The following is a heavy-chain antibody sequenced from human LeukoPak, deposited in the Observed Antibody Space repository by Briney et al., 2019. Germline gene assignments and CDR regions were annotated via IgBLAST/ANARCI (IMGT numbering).Heavy chain of an antibody. CDR1: GGSISSSSYY. CDR2: IYYSGST. Sequence: SETLSLTCTVSGGSISSSSYYWGWIRQPPGKGLEWIGSIYYSGSTYYNPSLKSRVTISVDTSKNQFSLKLSSVTAADTAVYYCARQYYYGSGSPTPYFEYWGQGTLVTVSS. J-gene: IGHJ4*02. D-gene: IGHD3-10*01. CDR3: ARQYYYGSGSPTPYFEY. V-gene: IGHV4-39*07.